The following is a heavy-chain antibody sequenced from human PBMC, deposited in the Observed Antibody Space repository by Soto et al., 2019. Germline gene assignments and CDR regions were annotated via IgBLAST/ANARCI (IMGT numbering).Heavy chain of an antibody. V-gene: IGHV4-31*03. J-gene: IGHJ4*02. CDR3: ARENGYSYGALAY. CDR2: IYYSGST. Sequence: SETLSLTCTVSGGSISSGDYYWSWIRQHPGKGLEWIGYIYYSGSTYYNPSLKSRVTISVDTSKNQFSLKLSSVTAADTAVYYCARENGYSYGALAYWGQGTLVTVSS. CDR1: GGSISSGDYY. D-gene: IGHD5-18*01.